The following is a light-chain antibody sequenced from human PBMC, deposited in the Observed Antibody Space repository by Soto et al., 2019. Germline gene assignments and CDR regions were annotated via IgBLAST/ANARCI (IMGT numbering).Light chain of an antibody. V-gene: IGLV2-14*01. CDR2: EVS. Sequence: QSALTQPASVSGSPGQSITISCTGTSSDFGDYDSVSWYQQHPGKAPKLMIYEVSNRPSGVSNRFSGSKSGNTAYLTISGVQPEDEADYHCSSYTTIKTVVFGGGTKLTVL. J-gene: IGLJ2*01. CDR1: SSDFGDYDS. CDR3: SSYTTIKTVV.